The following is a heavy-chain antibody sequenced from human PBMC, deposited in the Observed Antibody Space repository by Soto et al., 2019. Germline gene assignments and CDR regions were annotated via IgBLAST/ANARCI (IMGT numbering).Heavy chain of an antibody. V-gene: IGHV3-48*02. CDR2: ISANSGTK. CDR1: GFTFSSYS. Sequence: GGSLRLSCAASGFTFSSYSMKWVRQAPGKGLEWVSYISANSGTKYYADSVKGRFTISRDNAENSLYLQMNSLRDEDTAVYYCARDLRPNGMHIYYYYMDVWGKGTTVTVSS. CDR3: ARDLRPNGMHIYYYYMDV. J-gene: IGHJ6*03.